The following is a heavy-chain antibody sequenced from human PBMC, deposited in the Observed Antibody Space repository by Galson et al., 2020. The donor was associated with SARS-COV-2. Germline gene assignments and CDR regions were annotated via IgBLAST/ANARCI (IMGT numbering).Heavy chain of an antibody. D-gene: IGHD1-26*01. V-gene: IGHV3-21*01. CDR3: AREASWAMFGMDV. CDR1: GFTFNSST. J-gene: IGHJ6*02. Sequence: GEYLKISCAVSGFTFNSSTLSWVRQAPGKGPEWVSSISSNSEYIYYVDSLKGRFTISRDNAKNSLYLQMNSLRAEDTAVYYCAREASWAMFGMDVWGQGTTVTVSS. CDR2: ISSNSEYI.